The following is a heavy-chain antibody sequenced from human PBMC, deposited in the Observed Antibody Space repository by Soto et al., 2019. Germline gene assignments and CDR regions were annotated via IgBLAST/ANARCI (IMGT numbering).Heavy chain of an antibody. CDR3: ARVVDIVVVVAAANNWFDP. Sequence: ASVKGSCKASGYTFTGYGIGWVRQAPGQGLEWMGWISAYNGNTNYAQKLQGRVTMTTDTSTSTAYMELRSLRSDDTAVYYCARVVDIVVVVAAANNWFDPWGQGTLVTVSS. D-gene: IGHD2-15*01. J-gene: IGHJ5*02. CDR2: ISAYNGNT. CDR1: GYTFTGYG. V-gene: IGHV1-18*01.